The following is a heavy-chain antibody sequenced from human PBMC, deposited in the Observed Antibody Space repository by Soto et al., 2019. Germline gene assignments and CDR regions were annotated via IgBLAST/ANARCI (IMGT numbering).Heavy chain of an antibody. CDR3: ARDRRDSYGGFDY. CDR1: GGSISSGDYY. V-gene: IGHV4-30-4*01. CDR2: IYYSGST. J-gene: IGHJ4*02. Sequence: SETLSLTCTVSGGSISSGDYYWSWIRQPPGKGLEWIGYIYYSGSTYYNPSLKSRVTISVDTSKNQFSLKLSSVTAADTAVYYCARDRRDSYGGFDYWGQGTLVTVSS. D-gene: IGHD5-18*01.